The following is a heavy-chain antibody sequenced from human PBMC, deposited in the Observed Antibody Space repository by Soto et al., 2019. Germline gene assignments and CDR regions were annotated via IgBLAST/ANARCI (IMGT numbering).Heavy chain of an antibody. Sequence: QVQLVQSGAEVKKPGSSVKVSCKASGGTFSSYAISWVRQAPGQGLEWMGGITPIFGTANYAQKFQGRVTITADESTRTAYKELSSLRSEDTAVYYCARQSRQWSAHYGMDVCGQGTTVTVSS. V-gene: IGHV1-69*01. CDR2: ITPIFGTA. D-gene: IGHD2-8*01. CDR1: GGTFSSYA. CDR3: ARQSRQWSAHYGMDV. J-gene: IGHJ6*02.